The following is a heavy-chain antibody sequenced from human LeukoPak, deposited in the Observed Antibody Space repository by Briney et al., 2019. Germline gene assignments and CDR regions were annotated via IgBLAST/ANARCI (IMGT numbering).Heavy chain of an antibody. J-gene: IGHJ6*03. Sequence: GGSLRLSCAASGFTFSNYGMQWVRQAPGKGLEWVSFISYDGSNKYYADSVKGRFTISRDNSKNTLYLQMISLRTEDTAVYYCAKSFPRITDAQSNYYMDVWGKGTTVTVSS. CDR1: GFTFSNYG. CDR2: ISYDGSNK. D-gene: IGHD1-20*01. V-gene: IGHV3-30*18. CDR3: AKSFPRITDAQSNYYMDV.